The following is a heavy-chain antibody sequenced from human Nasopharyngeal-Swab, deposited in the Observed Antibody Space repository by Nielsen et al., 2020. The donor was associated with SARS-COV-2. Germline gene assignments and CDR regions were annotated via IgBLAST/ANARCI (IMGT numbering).Heavy chain of an antibody. CDR1: GGTFSSYA. D-gene: IGHD5-24*01. J-gene: IGHJ4*02. CDR2: IIPIFGTA. V-gene: IGHV1-69*13. CDR3: ARDGDRRERWLQFLDY. Sequence: SVKVSCKASGGTFSSYAINWVRQAPGQGLEWMGGIIPIFGTANYAQKFQGRVTITADESTSAVYMELSSLRSEDTAVYYCARDGDRRERWLQFLDYWGQGTLVTVSS.